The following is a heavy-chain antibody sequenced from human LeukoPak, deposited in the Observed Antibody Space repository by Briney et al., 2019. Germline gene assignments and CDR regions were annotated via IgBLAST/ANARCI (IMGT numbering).Heavy chain of an antibody. J-gene: IGHJ4*02. CDR1: IFSFNLYG. V-gene: IGHV3-23*01. CDR2: ISGSGTNT. CDR3: ATGAYFDH. Sequence: PGGSLRLSCAASIFSFNLYGISWVRQAPGKGLEWIATISGSGTNTHYADSVKGRLTISRDNSKNTLYLQMNGLRAEDTAIYYCATGAYFDHWGQGTLVTVSS.